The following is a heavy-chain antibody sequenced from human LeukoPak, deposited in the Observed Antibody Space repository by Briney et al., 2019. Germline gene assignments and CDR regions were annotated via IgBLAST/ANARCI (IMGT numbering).Heavy chain of an antibody. Sequence: SETLSLTCSVSGGSMTHYFWSWIRQPAGKGLEWIGHIYLSGSTNYNPSLRGRVTMSITTSPRQFTLKLSSVTAADTALYFCARGLYGDFRAFDVWGQGTMALVSS. J-gene: IGHJ3*01. V-gene: IGHV4-4*07. CDR3: ARGLYGDFRAFDV. CDR1: GGSMTHYF. CDR2: IYLSGST. D-gene: IGHD4-17*01.